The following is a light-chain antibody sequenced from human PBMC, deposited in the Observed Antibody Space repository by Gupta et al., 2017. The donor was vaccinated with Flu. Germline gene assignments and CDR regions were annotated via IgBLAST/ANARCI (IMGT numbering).Light chain of an antibody. CDR2: LGS. Sequence: DIVMTQSPLSLPVTPGEPASISCRSSQSLLHSNGYNYLDWYLQKPGQSPQLLIYLGSSRASGVPDRFSGSGSGTDFTLKISRVEAEDVGVFYCRQSLQTPLTFGGGTKVEI. CDR1: QSLLHSNGYNY. CDR3: RQSLQTPLT. J-gene: IGKJ4*01. V-gene: IGKV2-28*01.